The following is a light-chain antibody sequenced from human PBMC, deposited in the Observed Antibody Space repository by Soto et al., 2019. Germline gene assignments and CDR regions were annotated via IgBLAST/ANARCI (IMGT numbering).Light chain of an antibody. CDR1: QGINSW. Sequence: IQMTQSPSSVSASVGVSVSISCRASQGINSWLAWYQQKPGKAPKLLIYAASSLQSGVPSRFSGSGSGTDFTLTINSLQPEDFAVYYCQQYNNWPPTFGQGTRLDI. CDR3: QQYNNWPPT. J-gene: IGKJ5*01. V-gene: IGKV1-12*01. CDR2: AAS.